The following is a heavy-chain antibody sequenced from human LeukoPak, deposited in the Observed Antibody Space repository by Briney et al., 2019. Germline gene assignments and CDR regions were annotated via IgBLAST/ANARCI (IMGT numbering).Heavy chain of an antibody. J-gene: IGHJ4*02. V-gene: IGHV1-8*01. CDR1: GYTFTSYD. D-gene: IGHD3-16*02. Sequence: ASVKVSCKASGYTFTSYDINWVRQATGQGLEWMGWMNPNSGNTGYAQKFQGRVAMTRNTSISTAYMELSSLRSEDTAVYYCARGAAYDYVWGSYHWGQGTLVTVSS. CDR3: ARGAAYDYVWGSYH. CDR2: MNPNSGNT.